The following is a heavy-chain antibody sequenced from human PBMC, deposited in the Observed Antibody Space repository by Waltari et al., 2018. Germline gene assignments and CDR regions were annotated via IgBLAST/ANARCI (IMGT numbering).Heavy chain of an antibody. J-gene: IGHJ3*02. CDR1: GSTFTRYG. D-gene: IGHD2-2*01. Sequence: QVQLVQSGAEVKKPGASVKVSSTASGSTFTRYGISWVRQAPGQGLEWMGWISAYNGNTNYAQKLQGRVTMTTDTSTSTAYMELRSLRSDDTAVYYCARGGYCSSTSCYGDAFDIWGQGTMVTVSS. CDR3: ARGGYCSSTSCYGDAFDI. CDR2: ISAYNGNT. V-gene: IGHV1-18*01.